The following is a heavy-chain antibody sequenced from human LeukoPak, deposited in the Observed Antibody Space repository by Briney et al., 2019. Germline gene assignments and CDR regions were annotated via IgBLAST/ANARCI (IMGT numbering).Heavy chain of an antibody. CDR1: GFTFNNFG. J-gene: IGHJ5*02. V-gene: IGHV3-7*01. Sequence: GGSLRLSCAASGFTFNNFGMSWVRQAPGKGLEWVATIKPDGSAQYYVDSVKGRFTISRDNAKNSLFLQINSLRAEDTAVYYCANGGTYSSGPWGQGTLVTVSS. D-gene: IGHD3-22*01. CDR3: ANGGTYSSGP. CDR2: IKPDGSAQ.